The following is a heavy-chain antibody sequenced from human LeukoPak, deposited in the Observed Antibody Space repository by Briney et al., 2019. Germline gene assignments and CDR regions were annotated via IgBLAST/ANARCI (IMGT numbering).Heavy chain of an antibody. Sequence: ASVKVSCKASGGTFSSYAISWVRQAPGQGLEWMGIINPSGGSTSYAQKFQGRVTMTRDTSTSTVYMELSSLRSEDTAVYYCAREAVAAKFDYWGQGTLVTVCS. D-gene: IGHD2-15*01. J-gene: IGHJ4*02. CDR3: AREAVAAKFDY. CDR2: INPSGGST. V-gene: IGHV1-46*01. CDR1: GGTFSSYA.